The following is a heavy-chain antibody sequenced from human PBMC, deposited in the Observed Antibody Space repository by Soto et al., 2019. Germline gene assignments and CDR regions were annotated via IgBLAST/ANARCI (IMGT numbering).Heavy chain of an antibody. J-gene: IGHJ6*02. Sequence: QVQLQESGPGLVKPSETLSLTCTVSGGSVSSGSYYWSWIRQPPGKGLEWIGYIYYSGSTNYNPSLGRRVTISVDSSKNHCSLKLSSVTAADTAVYYCARGIEGWYQGRYYYGMDVWGQGTTVTVSS. D-gene: IGHD6-19*01. CDR2: IYYSGST. CDR1: GGSVSSGSYY. V-gene: IGHV4-61*03. CDR3: ARGIEGWYQGRYYYGMDV.